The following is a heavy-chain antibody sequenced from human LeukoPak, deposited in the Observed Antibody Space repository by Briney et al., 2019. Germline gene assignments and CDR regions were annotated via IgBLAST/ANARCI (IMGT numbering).Heavy chain of an antibody. J-gene: IGHJ4*02. D-gene: IGHD6-13*01. CDR3: ARSIAAAVYYFDY. CDR1: GGTFSSYA. Sequence: ASVKVSCKASGGTFSSYAISWVRQAPGQGLEWMGGIIPIFGTANYAQKFQGRVTITADESTSTAYMELSSLRSEDTAVYYCARSIAAAVYYFDYWGQGTLVTVSS. CDR2: IIPIFGTA. V-gene: IGHV1-69*01.